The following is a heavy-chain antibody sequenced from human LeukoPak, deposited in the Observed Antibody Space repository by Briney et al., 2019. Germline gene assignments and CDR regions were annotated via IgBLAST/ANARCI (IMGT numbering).Heavy chain of an antibody. CDR3: AILTRLSTSPDRYYLDY. Sequence: SETLSLTCTVSGDSISSYYWSWIRQPPGKGLEWIGYIYTSGGTNYIPSLKGRVTTSIDTSKNQFSLKLSSVTAADSAVYYCAILTRLSTSPDRYYLDYWGQGTLVTVSS. V-gene: IGHV4-4*09. CDR1: GDSISSYY. J-gene: IGHJ4*02. D-gene: IGHD6-6*01. CDR2: IYTSGGT.